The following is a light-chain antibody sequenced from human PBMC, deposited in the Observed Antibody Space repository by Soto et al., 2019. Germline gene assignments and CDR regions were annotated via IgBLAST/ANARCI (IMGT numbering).Light chain of an antibody. CDR2: GNY. J-gene: IGLJ1*01. Sequence: QSVLTQPPSASGAPGQRLTISFSGSSSKIGSKTVNWYQQLPGTAPKLLIYGNYQRPSGVPDRFSGSKSGTSASLAISGLQSEDEADYYCSAWDASLNGYVFGTGTKVTVL. V-gene: IGLV1-44*01. CDR3: SAWDASLNGYV. CDR1: SSKIGSKT.